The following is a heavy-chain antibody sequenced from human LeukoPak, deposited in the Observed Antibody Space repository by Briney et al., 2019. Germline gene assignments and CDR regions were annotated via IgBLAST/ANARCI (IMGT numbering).Heavy chain of an antibody. V-gene: IGHV4-4*07. D-gene: IGHD3-10*01. CDR2: IYTSGST. Sequence: SETLSLTCTVSGGSISSYYWSWIRQPAGKGLEWIGRIYTSGSTNYNPSLKSRVTISVDKSKNQFSLKLSSVTAADTAVYYCARVIRGALRAAVFDIWGQGTMVTVSS. CDR1: GGSISSYY. J-gene: IGHJ3*02. CDR3: ARVIRGALRAAVFDI.